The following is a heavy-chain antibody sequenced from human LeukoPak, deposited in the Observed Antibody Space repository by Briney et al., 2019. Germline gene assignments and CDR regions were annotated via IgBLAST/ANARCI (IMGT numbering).Heavy chain of an antibody. V-gene: IGHV4-59*01. CDR2: IYYSGST. J-gene: IGHJ4*02. Sequence: ASETLSLTCTVSGGSISSYHWSWIRQPPGKGLEWIGYIYYSGSTNYNPSLKSRVTISVDTSKNQFSLKLSSVTAADTAVYYCAGMTTETPVDYWGQGTLVTVSS. CDR3: AGMTTETPVDY. D-gene: IGHD4-17*01. CDR1: GGSISSYH.